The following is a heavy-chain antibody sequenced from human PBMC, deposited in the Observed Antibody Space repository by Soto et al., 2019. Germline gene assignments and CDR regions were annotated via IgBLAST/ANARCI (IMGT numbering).Heavy chain of an antibody. Sequence: GESLKISCKGSGYSFTSYWISWVRQMPGKGLEWMGRIDPSDSYTNYSPSFQGHVTISADKSISTAYLQWSSLKASDTAMYYCARQSERGYSGYETYYYGMDVWGQGTTVTVSS. V-gene: IGHV5-10-1*01. D-gene: IGHD5-12*01. CDR1: GYSFTSYW. CDR2: IDPSDSYT. CDR3: ARQSERGYSGYETYYYGMDV. J-gene: IGHJ6*02.